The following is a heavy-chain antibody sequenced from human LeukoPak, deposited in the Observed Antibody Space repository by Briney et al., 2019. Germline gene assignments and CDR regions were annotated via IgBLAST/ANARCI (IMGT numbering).Heavy chain of an antibody. D-gene: IGHD3-10*01. CDR1: GFTFNNYG. J-gene: IGHJ4*02. Sequence: GRSLRLSCAASGFTFNNYGMHWVRQAPGKGLERVAIISFDGTKTYYADSVKGRFTISRDNSKNTLYLPMNSLRAEDTAVYYCANENYYGSGSYADHWGQGTLVTVSS. V-gene: IGHV3-30*18. CDR3: ANENYYGSGSYADH. CDR2: ISFDGTKT.